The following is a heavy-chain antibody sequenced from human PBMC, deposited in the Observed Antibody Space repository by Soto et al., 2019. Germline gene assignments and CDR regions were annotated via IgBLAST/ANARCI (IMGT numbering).Heavy chain of an antibody. J-gene: IGHJ6*02. CDR3: VRVRGVHYGMDV. D-gene: IGHD3-3*01. V-gene: IGHV4-30-2*01. Sequence: PTETLSLTCAVSGGSISSGGYSWSWMRQPPGKGLEWIGYIYHSGSTYYNPSLKSRVTISVDRSKNQFSLKLSSVTAADTDVYYFVRVRGVHYGMDVWCQGITVYVS. CDR1: GGSISSGGYS. CDR2: IYHSGST.